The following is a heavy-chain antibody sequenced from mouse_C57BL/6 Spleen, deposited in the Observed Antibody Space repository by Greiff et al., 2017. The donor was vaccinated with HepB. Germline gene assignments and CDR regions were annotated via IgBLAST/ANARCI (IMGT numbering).Heavy chain of an antibody. CDR3: ARGVTTVVDSGFAY. J-gene: IGHJ3*01. CDR1: GYSFTGYY. CDR2: INPSTGGT. D-gene: IGHD1-1*01. V-gene: IGHV1-42*01. Sequence: VQLKESGPELVKPGASVKISCKASGYSFTGYYMNWVKQSPEKSLEWIGEINPSTGGTTYNQKFKAKATLTVDKSSSTAYMQLKSLTSEDSAVYYCARGVTTVVDSGFAYWGQGTLVTVSA.